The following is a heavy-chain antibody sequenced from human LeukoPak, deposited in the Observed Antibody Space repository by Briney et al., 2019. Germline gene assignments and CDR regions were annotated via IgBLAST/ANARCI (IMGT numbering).Heavy chain of an antibody. Sequence: GGSLRLSCAASGFTLSSQWMTWVRQAPGKGLEWVANINQDGSARYYVDSVKGRFTISRDNAKNSMYLQMNSLRAEDTAVYYCARWEIRGTAHQLDYWGQGTLVTVSS. CDR3: ARWEIRGTAHQLDY. CDR1: GFTLSSQW. J-gene: IGHJ4*02. V-gene: IGHV3-7*01. D-gene: IGHD1-7*01. CDR2: INQDGSAR.